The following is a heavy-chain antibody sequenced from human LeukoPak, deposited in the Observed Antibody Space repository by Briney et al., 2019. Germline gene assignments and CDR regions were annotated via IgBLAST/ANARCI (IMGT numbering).Heavy chain of an antibody. D-gene: IGHD2-15*01. CDR2: IYPDDSDT. CDR1: GYSFTNHW. Sequence: PGESLKISCKGSGYSFTNHWIGWVRQMPGKGLEWMGIIYPDDSDTRYSPSFQGQVTISADKSISTAYLQWSTLRASDTAMYYCARRGMVAATRNWFDPWGQGTLVTVSS. J-gene: IGHJ5*02. CDR3: ARRGMVAATRNWFDP. V-gene: IGHV5-51*01.